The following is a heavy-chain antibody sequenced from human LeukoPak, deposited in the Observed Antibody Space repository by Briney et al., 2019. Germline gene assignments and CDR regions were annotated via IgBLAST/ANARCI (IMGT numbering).Heavy chain of an antibody. CDR3: ARDAGWGYYDL. CDR2: IDKHGSGK. D-gene: IGHD1-26*01. J-gene: IGHJ4*02. CDR1: GFTFSTSW. Sequence: PGGSLRLSCVASGFTFSTSWVTWVRQAPGKGLEWVANIDKHGSGKYYVDSVKGRFAISRDYASNSVFLQMDSLRAEDTSVYYCARDAGWGYYDLGGQGTPVTVSS. V-gene: IGHV3-7*01.